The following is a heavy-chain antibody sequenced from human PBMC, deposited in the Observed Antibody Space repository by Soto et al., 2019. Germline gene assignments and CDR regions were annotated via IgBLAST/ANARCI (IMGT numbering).Heavy chain of an antibody. J-gene: IGHJ6*02. D-gene: IGHD5-18*01. CDR3: ARDKGYGFGWSSSSGMDV. Sequence: QVQLVQSGAEVMTPGASVKVSCKASGYTFSNFGLSWVRQAPGQGLEWMGWISGYNGNTNSAERFQGRVTMTTDTSTSKGYMEVGSLTSDDTAVYYCARDKGYGFGWSSSSGMDVWGQGTTVTVSS. CDR2: ISGYNGNT. V-gene: IGHV1-18*01. CDR1: GYTFSNFG.